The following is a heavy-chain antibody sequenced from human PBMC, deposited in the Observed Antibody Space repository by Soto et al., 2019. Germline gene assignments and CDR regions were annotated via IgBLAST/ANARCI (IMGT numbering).Heavy chain of an antibody. V-gene: IGHV3-21*01. Sequence: EVQLVESGGGLVKPGGSLRLSCAASGFTFSSYSMNWVRQAPGKGLEWVSSISSSSSYIYYADSVKGRFTISRDNAKNSQDLQMNSLGAEDTAVYGCARDEAAAEFDYWGQGTLVTVS. CDR2: ISSSSSYI. J-gene: IGHJ4*02. D-gene: IGHD6-13*01. CDR1: GFTFSSYS. CDR3: ARDEAAAEFDY.